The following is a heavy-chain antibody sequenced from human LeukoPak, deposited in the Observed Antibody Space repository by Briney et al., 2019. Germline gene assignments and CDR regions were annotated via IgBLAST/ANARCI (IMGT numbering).Heavy chain of an antibody. CDR3: ARGGGRIAARAYDY. V-gene: IGHV3-30*04. Sequence: GGSLRLSCAASGFTFSSYAMHWVRQAPGKGLEWVAVISYDGSNKYYADSVKGRFTISRDNSKNTLYLQMNSLRAEDTAVYYCARGGGRIAARAYDYWGQGTLVTVSS. D-gene: IGHD6-6*01. CDR2: ISYDGSNK. CDR1: GFTFSSYA. J-gene: IGHJ4*02.